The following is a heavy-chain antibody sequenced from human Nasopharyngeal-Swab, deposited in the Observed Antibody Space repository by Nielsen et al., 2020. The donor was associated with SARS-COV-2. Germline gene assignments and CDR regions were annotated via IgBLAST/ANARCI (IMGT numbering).Heavy chain of an antibody. CDR3: AKVGVIDIVVVPAAISTYYFDY. Sequence: GESLKISCAASGFTFSSYAMSWVRQAPGKGLEWVSAISGSGGSTYYADSVKGRFTISRDNSKNTLYLQMNSLGAEDTAVYYCAKVGVIDIVVVPAAISTYYFDYWGQGTLVTVSS. CDR1: GFTFSSYA. CDR2: ISGSGGST. D-gene: IGHD2-2*01. V-gene: IGHV3-23*01. J-gene: IGHJ4*02.